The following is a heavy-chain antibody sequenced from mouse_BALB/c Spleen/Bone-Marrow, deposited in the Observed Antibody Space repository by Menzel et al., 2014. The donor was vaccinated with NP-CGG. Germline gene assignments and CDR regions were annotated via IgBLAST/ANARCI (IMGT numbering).Heavy chain of an antibody. CDR3: AREDITTAYFDY. CDR1: GYTFTSYW. D-gene: IGHD1-2*01. CDR2: IYPGDGDT. Sequence: QVQLQQSGAELARPGASVKLSCKASGYTFTSYWMQWVKQRPGQGLEWIGAIYPGDGDTRNTQKFKGKATLTADKSSSTAYMQLSSLASEDSAVYYCAREDITTAYFDYWGQGTTLTVSS. J-gene: IGHJ2*01. V-gene: IGHV1-87*01.